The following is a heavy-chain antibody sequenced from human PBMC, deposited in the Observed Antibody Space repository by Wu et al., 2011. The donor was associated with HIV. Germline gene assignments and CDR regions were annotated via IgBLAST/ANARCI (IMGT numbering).Heavy chain of an antibody. CDR2: IIPIFGTA. J-gene: IGHJ4*02. CDR3: ARTRSDCSSTSCYKLPFDY. V-gene: IGHV1-69*01. Sequence: QVQLVQPGAEVKKPGASVKVSCKASGYTFTSYGISWVRQAPGQGLEWMGGIIPIFGTANYAQKFQGRVTITTDESTSTAYMELSSLRSEDTAVYYCARTRSDCSSTSCYKLPFDYWGQGTLVTVSS. CDR1: GYTFTSYG. D-gene: IGHD2-2*02.